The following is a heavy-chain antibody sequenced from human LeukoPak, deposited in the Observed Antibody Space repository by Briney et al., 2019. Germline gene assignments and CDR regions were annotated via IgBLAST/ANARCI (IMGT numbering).Heavy chain of an antibody. V-gene: IGHV3-73*01. J-gene: IGHJ4*02. CDR1: GFTFSGSA. D-gene: IGHD5-12*01. Sequence: GGSLKLSCAASGFTFSGSAMHWVRQASGKGLEWVGRIRSKANSYATVYAASVKGRFTISRDDSKNTAYLQMNSLKTEDTAVYYCTSPSGYSGYWGQGTLVTVSS. CDR2: IRSKANSYAT. CDR3: TSPSGYSGY.